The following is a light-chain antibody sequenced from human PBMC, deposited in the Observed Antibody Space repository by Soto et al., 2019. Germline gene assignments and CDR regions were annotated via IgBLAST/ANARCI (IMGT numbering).Light chain of an antibody. Sequence: ENVLTQSPGTLSLSPGERATLSCRASQNVGSRYLAWYQQKPGQAPRLLIYGASSRATGIPDRFSGSGSGTDFTLTISRLEPEDFAVYYCQQYGSSPTFGQGTKVDIK. J-gene: IGKJ1*01. V-gene: IGKV3-20*01. CDR2: GAS. CDR1: QNVGSRY. CDR3: QQYGSSPT.